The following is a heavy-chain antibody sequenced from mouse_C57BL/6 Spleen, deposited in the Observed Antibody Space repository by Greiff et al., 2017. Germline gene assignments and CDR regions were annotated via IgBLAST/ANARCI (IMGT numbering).Heavy chain of an antibody. CDR2: ISNGGGST. J-gene: IGHJ3*01. V-gene: IGHV5-12*01. Sequence: DVQLVESGGGLVQPGGSLKLSCAASGFTFSDYYMYWVRQTPEKRLEWVAYISNGGGSTYYPDTVKGRFTISRDNAKNTLYLQMSRLKSEDTAMYYCASPYYSNYEAWFAYWGQGTLVTVSA. D-gene: IGHD2-5*01. CDR1: GFTFSDYY. CDR3: ASPYYSNYEAWFAY.